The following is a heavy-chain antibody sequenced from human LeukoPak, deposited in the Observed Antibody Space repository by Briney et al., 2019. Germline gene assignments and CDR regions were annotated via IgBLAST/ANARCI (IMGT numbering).Heavy chain of an antibody. CDR2: IYGDGTT. V-gene: IGHV3-66*02. J-gene: IGHJ5*02. CDR1: GFTLSNDY. D-gene: IGHD1-26*01. CDR3: ARERAGAQKWVALDP. Sequence: GGSLRLSFAASGFTLSNDYMAGVRQAPGRGLEGVSLIYGDGTTFYTDSVKGRFTISRDNFKNTMYRKMNSLRPEDRALYYCARERAGAQKWVALDPWGEGTLVTVSS.